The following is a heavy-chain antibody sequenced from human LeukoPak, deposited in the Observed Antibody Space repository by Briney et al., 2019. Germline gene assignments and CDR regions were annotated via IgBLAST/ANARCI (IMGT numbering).Heavy chain of an antibody. V-gene: IGHV5-51*01. CDR3: ARWSYYDSSGYYYNFDY. Sequence: GESLKISCKGSGHSFISYWIGWVRQMPGKGLEWMVSIYPGDSDTRYSPSFQGQVTISADKSISTAYLQWSSLKASDTAMYYCARWSYYDSSGYYYNFDYWGQGTLVTVSS. J-gene: IGHJ4*02. D-gene: IGHD3-22*01. CDR1: GHSFISYW. CDR2: IYPGDSDT.